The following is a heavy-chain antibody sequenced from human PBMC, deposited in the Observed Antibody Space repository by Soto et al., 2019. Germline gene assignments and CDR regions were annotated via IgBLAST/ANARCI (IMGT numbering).Heavy chain of an antibody. CDR3: ARPPRPHWYFDL. CDR2: IYYSGST. Sequence: SSETLSLTCTVSGGSISSYYWSWIRQPPGRGLEWIGYIYYSGSTNYNPSLKSRVTISVDTSKNQFSLKLSSVTAADTAVYYCARPPRPHWYFDLWGRGTLVTVSS. J-gene: IGHJ2*01. CDR1: GGSISSYY. V-gene: IGHV4-59*08.